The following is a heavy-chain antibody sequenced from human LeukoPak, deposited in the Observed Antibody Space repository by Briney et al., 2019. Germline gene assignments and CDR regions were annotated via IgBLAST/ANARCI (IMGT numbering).Heavy chain of an antibody. CDR2: IYNSGST. CDR3: ARDKGPYWYFDL. Sequence: PSETLSLTCAVYGGSFSGYYWSWIRQPPGKGLEWIGNIYNSGSTDYNPSLKSRVTISVNLSKKQISLKLTSVTAADTALYYCARDKGPYWYFDLWGRGTLVTVSS. V-gene: IGHV4-59*01. CDR1: GGSFSGYY. J-gene: IGHJ2*01.